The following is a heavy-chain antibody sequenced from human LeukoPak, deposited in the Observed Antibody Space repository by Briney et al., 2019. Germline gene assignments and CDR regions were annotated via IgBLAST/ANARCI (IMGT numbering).Heavy chain of an antibody. V-gene: IGHV3-64*01. J-gene: IGHJ4*02. D-gene: IGHD6-19*01. CDR3: ARVSIGWYSFDY. CDR1: GFTFSTYA. Sequence: GGSLRLSCAASGFTFSTYAMHWVRQAPGKGLEYVSAISSNGGTTYYSNSVKGRFTISRDNAKDTVYLQMNSLRAEDTAVYYCARVSIGWYSFDYWGQGTLVTVSS. CDR2: ISSNGGTT.